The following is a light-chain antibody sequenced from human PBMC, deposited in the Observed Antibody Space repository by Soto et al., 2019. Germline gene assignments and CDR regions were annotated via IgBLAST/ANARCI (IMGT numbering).Light chain of an antibody. V-gene: IGKV1-5*01. Sequence: DIQMTQSPSTLSASVGDRVTITCRASQSISTWLAWYQEKPGKAPKLLIYECSSLGSGVPSRFSGSGSGTEFALTISSLQPEDFATYYCQQYNANFGQGIRLEIK. CDR2: ECS. J-gene: IGKJ2*01. CDR1: QSISTW. CDR3: QQYNAN.